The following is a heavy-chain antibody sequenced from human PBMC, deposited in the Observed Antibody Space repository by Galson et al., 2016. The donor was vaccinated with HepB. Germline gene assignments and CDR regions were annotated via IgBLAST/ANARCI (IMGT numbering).Heavy chain of an antibody. CDR3: AKMDTVLGNGMDV. V-gene: IGHV3-23*01. CDR2: ISADGGSI. CDR1: GLTLRRHA. Sequence: SLRLSCAASGLTLRRHAIGWVRQAPGKGLEWVSAISADGGSIEYAQSVKGRFAISRDNSKNTVFLQMDSLRADDTALYYCAKMDTVLGNGMDVWGQGTTVTVSS. J-gene: IGHJ6*01. D-gene: IGHD2-2*03.